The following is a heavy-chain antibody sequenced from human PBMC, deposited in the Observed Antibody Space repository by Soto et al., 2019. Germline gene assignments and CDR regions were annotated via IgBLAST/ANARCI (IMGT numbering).Heavy chain of an antibody. J-gene: IGHJ5*02. CDR1: GYTFTSYG. V-gene: IGHV1-18*04. CDR2: ISAYNGNT. CDR3: AREVLRFLEWFPRGWFDP. Sequence: GASVKVSCKASGYTFTSYGISWVRQAPGQGLEWMGWISAYNGNTNYAQKLQGRVTMTTDTSTSTAYMELRSLRSDDTAVYYCAREVLRFLEWFPRGWFDPWGQGTLVTVSS. D-gene: IGHD3-3*01.